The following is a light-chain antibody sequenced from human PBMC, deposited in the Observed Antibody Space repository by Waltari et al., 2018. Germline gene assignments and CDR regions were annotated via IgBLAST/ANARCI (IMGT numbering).Light chain of an antibody. V-gene: IGKV1-5*03. J-gene: IGKJ2*01. CDR3: QQYNSFPYT. CDR1: QSISTW. Sequence: DIQMTQSPSTLSASVGDRVTITCRASQSISTWLAWYQQKPGKAPKLLIYKASTLESGVPSRFSGIGSGTEFTLTISSLQPDDFVTYYCQQYNSFPYTFGQGTKLDIK. CDR2: KAS.